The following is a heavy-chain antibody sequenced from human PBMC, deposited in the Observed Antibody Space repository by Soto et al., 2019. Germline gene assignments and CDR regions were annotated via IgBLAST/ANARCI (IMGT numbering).Heavy chain of an antibody. D-gene: IGHD2-15*01. Sequence: QVQLVESGGGVVQPGRSLRLSCEVSGLTFRTYGMHWVRQAPGKGLEWVAIISNEGSDEKYADSVKGRFTIYRDNSKNTLYLQMNSLRVEDTAVYYCAKGCGSGGSCYIIDYWGQGTLVTVSS. CDR1: GLTFRTYG. CDR3: AKGCGSGGSCYIIDY. V-gene: IGHV3-30*18. J-gene: IGHJ4*02. CDR2: ISNEGSDE.